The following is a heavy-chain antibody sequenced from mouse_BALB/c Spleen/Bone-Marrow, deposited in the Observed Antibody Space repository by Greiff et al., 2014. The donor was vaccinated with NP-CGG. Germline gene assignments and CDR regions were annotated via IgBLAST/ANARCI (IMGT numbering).Heavy chain of an antibody. D-gene: IGHD2-10*02. Sequence: EVQLVESGPELVKPGASVKVSCKASGYAFTSYNMYWVKQSHGKSLEWIGYIDPYNAGTSYTPKFKGKATLTVDKSSSTAYMHLNSLTSEDSAVYSCAREEYGRGFAYWGQGTLVTVSA. J-gene: IGHJ3*01. CDR1: GYAFTSYN. CDR3: AREEYGRGFAY. CDR2: IDPYNAGT. V-gene: IGHV1S135*01.